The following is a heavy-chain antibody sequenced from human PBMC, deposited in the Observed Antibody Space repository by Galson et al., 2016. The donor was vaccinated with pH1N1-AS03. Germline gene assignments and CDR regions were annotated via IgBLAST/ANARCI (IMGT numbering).Heavy chain of an antibody. Sequence: SVKVSCKASGYSFPTYSFNWVRQAPGQGLEWLGWISAYSGDTHYARKFQGRVTLTTDTSTSTAYMELRSLTSDDTAVYYCARAHYNADYVPDFWGQGTLVNVSS. D-gene: IGHD4-17*01. CDR1: GYSFPTYS. CDR2: ISAYSGDT. V-gene: IGHV1-18*04. CDR3: ARAHYNADYVPDF. J-gene: IGHJ4*02.